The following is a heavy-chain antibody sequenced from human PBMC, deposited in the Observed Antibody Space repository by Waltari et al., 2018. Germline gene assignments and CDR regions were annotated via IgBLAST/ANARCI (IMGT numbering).Heavy chain of an antibody. Sequence: QVQLVQSGAEVKKPGSSVKVSCKASGGPFSSYAISWVRQAPGQGLEWMGGIIPIFGTANYAQKFQGRVTITTDESTSTAYMELSSLRSEDTAVYYCARDHHGQQLSFDYWGQGTLVTVSS. CDR2: IIPIFGTA. CDR1: GGPFSSYA. D-gene: IGHD6-13*01. J-gene: IGHJ4*02. CDR3: ARDHHGQQLSFDY. V-gene: IGHV1-69*05.